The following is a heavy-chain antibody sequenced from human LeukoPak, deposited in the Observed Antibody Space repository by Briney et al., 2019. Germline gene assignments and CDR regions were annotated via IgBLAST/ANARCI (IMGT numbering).Heavy chain of an antibody. D-gene: IGHD6-13*01. J-gene: IGHJ4*02. CDR2: MLPIFGTA. CDR3: ATDPNPYSSTSGYFDF. CDR1: GGNFRNYG. Sequence: ASVKVSCKASGGNFRNYGFHWVRQAPGQGLEWMGGMLPIFGTANYAQKFQGRVTITADESSNTASLDLSSLTSEDTAVYYCATDPNPYSSTSGYFDFWGQGTLVTVSS. V-gene: IGHV1-69*13.